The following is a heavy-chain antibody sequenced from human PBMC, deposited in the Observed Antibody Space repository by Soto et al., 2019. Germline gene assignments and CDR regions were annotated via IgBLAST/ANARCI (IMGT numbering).Heavy chain of an antibody. CDR3: ARDWGYDPDPTYYYGMDV. CDR1: GDTVSTNTAA. V-gene: IGHV6-1*01. Sequence: SQTLSLTCXISGDTVSTNTAAWNWIRQSPSRGLEWLGRIYYKSRWYNDYSESLKSRIAIIPDTSRNQFSLQLNSVIPEDTAVYYCARDWGYDPDPTYYYGMDVWGQGTKVTVSS. J-gene: IGHJ6*02. D-gene: IGHD5-12*01. CDR2: IYYKSRWYN.